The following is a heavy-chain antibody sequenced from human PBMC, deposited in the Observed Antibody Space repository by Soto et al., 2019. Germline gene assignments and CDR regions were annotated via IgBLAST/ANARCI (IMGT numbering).Heavy chain of an antibody. J-gene: IGHJ4*02. V-gene: IGHV4-39*01. CDR3: ARAKVGATFLFDY. CDR2: IYYSGST. Sequence: PSETLSLTCTVSGGSISSSSYYWGWIRQPPGKGLEWIGSIYYSGSTHYNPSLKSRVTKSVDMSKNQFSLNLSSVTAADTAVYYCARAKVGATFLFDYWGQGTLVTVSS. CDR1: GGSISSSSYY. D-gene: IGHD1-26*01.